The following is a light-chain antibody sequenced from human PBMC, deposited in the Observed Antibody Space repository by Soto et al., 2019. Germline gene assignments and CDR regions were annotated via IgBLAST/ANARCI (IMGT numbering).Light chain of an antibody. V-gene: IGKV1-39*01. Sequence: DIQMTQSPSSLSASVGDRVNIMCRASQSISRYLNWAPQKPGKAPKILIYTASSLASGVPSRFSGSGSETDFTLTISSLQPEDFATYYCQQSYTSPYTFGQGTKLQIK. CDR1: QSISRY. CDR2: TAS. J-gene: IGKJ2*01. CDR3: QQSYTSPYT.